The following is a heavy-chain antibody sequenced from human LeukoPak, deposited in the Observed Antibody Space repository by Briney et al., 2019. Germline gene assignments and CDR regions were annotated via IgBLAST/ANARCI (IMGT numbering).Heavy chain of an antibody. CDR1: GYTFTSYY. D-gene: IGHD2-15*01. Sequence: ASVKVSCKASGYTFTSYYMHWVRQAPGQGLEWMGIINPSGGSTNYAQKFQGRVTMTRDMSTSTVYMELSSLRSEDTAVYYCAREEMWAYCSGGSCYTMDVWGKGTTVTVSS. CDR2: INPSGGST. V-gene: IGHV1-46*01. J-gene: IGHJ6*03. CDR3: AREEMWAYCSGGSCYTMDV.